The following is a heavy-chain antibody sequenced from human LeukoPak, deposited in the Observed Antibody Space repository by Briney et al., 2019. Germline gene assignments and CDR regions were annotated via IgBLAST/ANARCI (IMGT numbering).Heavy chain of an antibody. D-gene: IGHD5-12*01. CDR1: GGTFSSYA. J-gene: IGHJ3*02. CDR2: IIPILGIA. CDR3: ARGSIVATIDNDAFDI. Sequence: GASVKVSCKASGGTFSSYAISWVRQAPGQGLEWMGRIIPILGIANYAQKFQGRVTITADKSTSTAYMELSSLRSEDTAVYYCARGSIVATIDNDAFDIWGQGTMVTVSS. V-gene: IGHV1-69*04.